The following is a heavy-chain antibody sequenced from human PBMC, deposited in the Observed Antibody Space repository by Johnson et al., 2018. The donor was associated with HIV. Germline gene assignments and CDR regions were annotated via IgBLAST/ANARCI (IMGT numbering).Heavy chain of an antibody. CDR1: GFTFSDYY. J-gene: IGHJ3*02. CDR2: ISYDGSNK. V-gene: IGHV3-30-3*01. D-gene: IGHD3-10*01. Sequence: QVLLVESGGGLVKPGGSLRLSCAASGFTFSDYYMSWIRQAPGKGLEWVAVISYDGSNKYYADSVKGRFTISRDNSKNTLYLQMNSLRAEDTAVYYCASTGSGSDDAFDIWGQGTMVTVSS. CDR3: ASTGSGSDDAFDI.